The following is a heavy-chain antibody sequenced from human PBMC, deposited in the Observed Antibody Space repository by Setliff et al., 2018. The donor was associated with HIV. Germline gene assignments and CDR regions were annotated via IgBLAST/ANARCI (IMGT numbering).Heavy chain of an antibody. CDR3: SRHLGYCSTPNSC. V-gene: IGHV3-30*01. J-gene: IGHJ4*02. Sequence: PGGSLRLSCAASGFAFRNYIFHWVRQAPGKGLEWVAIISSDGSDKNYADSVKGRFTVSRDNSKNTLYLQMNSLSGEDTAVYYCSRHLGYCSTPNSCWGQGTPVTVSS. D-gene: IGHD2-2*03. CDR2: ISSDGSDK. CDR1: GFAFRNYI.